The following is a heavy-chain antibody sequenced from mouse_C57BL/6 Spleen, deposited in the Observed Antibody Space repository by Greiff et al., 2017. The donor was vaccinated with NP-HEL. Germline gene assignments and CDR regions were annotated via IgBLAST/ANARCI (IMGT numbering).Heavy chain of an antibody. CDR1: GYTFTSYD. V-gene: IGHV1-85*01. CDR2: IYPRDGST. Sequence: QVQLQQSGPELVKPGASVKLSCKASGYTFTSYDINWVKQRPGQGLEWIGWIYPRDGSTKYNEKFQGKATLTVDTSSSTAYMELHSLTSEDSAVYFCARLPFYGSNLFDYWGQGTTLTVSS. CDR3: ARLPFYGSNLFDY. D-gene: IGHD1-1*01. J-gene: IGHJ2*01.